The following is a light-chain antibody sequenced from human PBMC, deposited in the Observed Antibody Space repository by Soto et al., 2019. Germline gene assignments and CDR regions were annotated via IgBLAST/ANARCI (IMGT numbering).Light chain of an antibody. CDR2: DVT. CDR3: SSHTSSSAVV. Sequence: QCALTQPASVSGSPGQSITISCTGTSSDVGGYDYVSWYQRHPGKAPRLMIYDVTNRPSGVSDRFSGSKSGNTASLTISGLQTEDEADYYCSSHTSSSAVVFGGGTKLTVL. CDR1: SSDVGGYDY. J-gene: IGLJ2*01. V-gene: IGLV2-14*03.